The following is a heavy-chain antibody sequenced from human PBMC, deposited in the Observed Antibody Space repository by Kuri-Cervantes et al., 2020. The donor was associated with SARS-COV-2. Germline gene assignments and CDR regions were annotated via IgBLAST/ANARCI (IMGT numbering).Heavy chain of an antibody. CDR3: AKDGEEYSSSSIEFYYYYYMDV. CDR2: ISYDGSNK. D-gene: IGHD6-6*01. J-gene: IGHJ6*03. V-gene: IGHV3-30-3*01. Sequence: GESLKISCAASGFTFSSYAMHWVRQAPGKGLEWVAVISYDGSNKYYADSVKGRFTISRDNSKNTLYLQMNSLRAEDTAVYYCAKDGEEYSSSSIEFYYYYYMDVWGKGTTVTVSS. CDR1: GFTFSSYA.